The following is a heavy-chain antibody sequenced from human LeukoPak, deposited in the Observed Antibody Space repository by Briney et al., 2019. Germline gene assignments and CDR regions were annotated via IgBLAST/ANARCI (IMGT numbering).Heavy chain of an antibody. CDR1: GGSISSYY. CDR3: ARDRGGGYFDY. V-gene: IGHV4-59*01. D-gene: IGHD3-10*01. Sequence: SEALSLTCTVSGGSISSYYWSWIRQPPGKGLKCIGFIYYSGSTNYNPSLKSRVTLSVDTSKKQFSLKLSSVTAADTAVYYCARDRGGGYFDYWGQGTLVTVSS. J-gene: IGHJ4*02. CDR2: IYYSGST.